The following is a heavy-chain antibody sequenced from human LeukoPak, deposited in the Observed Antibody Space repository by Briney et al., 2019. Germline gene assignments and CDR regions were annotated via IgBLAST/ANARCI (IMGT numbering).Heavy chain of an antibody. V-gene: IGHV3-48*04. CDR3: ARGRGYCTGVSCDIDY. D-gene: IGHD2-8*02. CDR2: IISRGDTT. Sequence: GGSLRLSCAASGFTFNAYSMNWIRQAPGKGLEWVSNIISRGDTTHYAASVKGRFTISRDNAKNSVFLHLNSLRGDDTAVYYCARGRGYCTGVSCDIDYWGQGTLVTVSS. J-gene: IGHJ4*02. CDR1: GFTFNAYS.